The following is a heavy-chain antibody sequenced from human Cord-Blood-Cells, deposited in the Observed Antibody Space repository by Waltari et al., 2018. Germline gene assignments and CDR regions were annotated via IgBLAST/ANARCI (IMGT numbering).Heavy chain of an antibody. CDR1: GYTLTELS. CDR3: ATVPVSWCSSTSCYGGFDY. J-gene: IGHJ4*02. D-gene: IGHD2-2*01. Sequence: QVQLVQSGAEVKKPGASVKVSCKVSGYTLTELSMHWVRQAPGKGLEWMGGFDPEEGETIYAQKFQGRVTMTEDTSTDTAYMELSSLRSEDTAVYYCATVPVSWCSSTSCYGGFDYWGQGTLVTVSS. V-gene: IGHV1-24*01. CDR2: FDPEEGET.